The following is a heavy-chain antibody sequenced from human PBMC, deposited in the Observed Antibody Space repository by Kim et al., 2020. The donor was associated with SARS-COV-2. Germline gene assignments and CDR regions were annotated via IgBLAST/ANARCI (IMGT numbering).Heavy chain of an antibody. CDR3: ARMGTISGSYYADY. CDR2: ISSSGSTI. D-gene: IGHD1-26*01. CDR1: GFTFSSYE. V-gene: IGHV3-48*03. J-gene: IGHJ4*02. Sequence: GGSLRLSCAASGFTFSSYEMNWVRQAPGKGLEWVSYISSSGSTIYYADSVKGRFTISRDNAKNSLYLQMNSLRAEDTAVYYCARMGTISGSYYADYWGQGTLVTVSS.